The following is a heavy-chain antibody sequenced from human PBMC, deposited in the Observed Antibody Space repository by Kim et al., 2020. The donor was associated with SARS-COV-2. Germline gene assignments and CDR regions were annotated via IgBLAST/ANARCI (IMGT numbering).Heavy chain of an antibody. CDR3: ARPPIRGVINLGYLWFVP. Sequence: SETLSLTCTVYGGSISSYYWSWIRQPPGKGLEWIGYIYYSGSTNYNPSLKSRVTISVDTSKNQFSLKLSSVTAADTAVYYCARPPIRGVINLGYLWFVPWGEGTLFTVS. CDR1: GGSISSYY. J-gene: IGHJ5*02. D-gene: IGHD3-10*01. CDR2: IYYSGST. V-gene: IGHV4-59*01.